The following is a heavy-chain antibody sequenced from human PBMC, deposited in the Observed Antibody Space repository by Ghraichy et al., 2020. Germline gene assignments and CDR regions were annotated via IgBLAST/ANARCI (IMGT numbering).Heavy chain of an antibody. J-gene: IGHJ6*02. V-gene: IGHV4-30-2*01. D-gene: IGHD3-22*01. CDR2: IYHSGST. Sequence: SETLSLTCAVSGCSISGGGYSWSWIRQPPGKGLEWIGYIYHSGSTYYNPSLKSRVTISVDRSKNQFSLKLSSVTAADTAVYYCARLYDSISDISGYPAYYNYFGMYAWCQGTTFTVSS. CDR3: ARLYDSISDISGYPAYYNYFGMYA. CDR1: GCSISGGGYS.